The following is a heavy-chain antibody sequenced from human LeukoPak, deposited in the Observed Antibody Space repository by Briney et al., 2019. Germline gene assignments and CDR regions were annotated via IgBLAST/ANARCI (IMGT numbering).Heavy chain of an antibody. CDR1: GFTFSIYW. D-gene: IGHD2-21*02. CDR2: INSDGSST. V-gene: IGHV3-74*01. J-gene: IGHJ4*02. CDR3: ARDDAYCGGDCPKFDY. Sequence: GGSLRLSCAASGFTFSIYWMHWVRQAPGKGLVWVSRINSDGSSTSYADAVKGRFTISRDNAKNTLYLQMNSLRAEDTAVCYCARDDAYCGGDCPKFDYWGQGTLVTVSS.